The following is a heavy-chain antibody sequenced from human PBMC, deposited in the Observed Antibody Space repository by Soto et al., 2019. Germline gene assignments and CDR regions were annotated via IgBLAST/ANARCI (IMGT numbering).Heavy chain of an antibody. D-gene: IGHD3-3*01. V-gene: IGHV4-31*03. J-gene: IGHJ4*02. Sequence: SETLSLTCTVSCGSISSGGYYWSWIRQHPGKGLEWIGYIYYSGSTYYNPSLKSRVTISVDTSKNQFSLKLSSVTAADTAVYYCARGGATYYDFWSGYFPLDYWGQGTLVTVSS. CDR1: CGSISSGGYY. CDR3: ARGGATYYDFWSGYFPLDY. CDR2: IYYSGST.